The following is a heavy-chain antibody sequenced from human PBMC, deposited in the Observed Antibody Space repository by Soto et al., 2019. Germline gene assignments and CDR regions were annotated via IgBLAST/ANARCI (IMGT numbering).Heavy chain of an antibody. V-gene: IGHV4-34*01. CDR3: ARARLIAARPDRYYYYYYMDV. Sequence: ETLSLTCTVSGGSVSGYYWSWIRQPPGKGLEWIGEINHSGSTNYNPSLKSRVTISVDTSKNQFSLKLSSVTAADTAVYYCARARLIAARPDRYYYYYYMDVWGKGTTVTVSS. D-gene: IGHD6-6*01. J-gene: IGHJ6*03. CDR2: INHSGST. CDR1: GGSVSGYY.